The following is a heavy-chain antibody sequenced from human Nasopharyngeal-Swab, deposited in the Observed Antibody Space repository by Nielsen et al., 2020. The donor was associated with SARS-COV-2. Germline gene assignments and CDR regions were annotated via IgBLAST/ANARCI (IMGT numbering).Heavy chain of an antibody. V-gene: IGHV4-34*01. J-gene: IGHJ4*02. CDR3: ARGQGPRHYYDSSGYYYDVLGRGYYFDY. CDR2: ISHSGST. D-gene: IGHD3-22*01. Sequence: PGKGLEWIGEISHSGSTNYNPSLKSRVTISVDTSKNQFSLKLSSVTAADTAVYYCARGQGPRHYYDSSGYYYDVLGRGYYFDYWGQGTLVTVSS.